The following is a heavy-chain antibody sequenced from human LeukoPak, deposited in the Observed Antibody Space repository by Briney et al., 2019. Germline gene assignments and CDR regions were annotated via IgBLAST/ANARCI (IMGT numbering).Heavy chain of an antibody. Sequence: GGSLRLSCAASGFTFSSYSMNWVRQAPGKGLVWVSSISSSSYVYYADSVKGRFTISRDNAKNSLYLQMNSLRAEDTAVYYCAREYGDYGVWGQGTLVTVSS. CDR1: GFTFSSYS. D-gene: IGHD4-17*01. J-gene: IGHJ4*02. CDR2: ISSSSYV. CDR3: AREYGDYGV. V-gene: IGHV3-21*01.